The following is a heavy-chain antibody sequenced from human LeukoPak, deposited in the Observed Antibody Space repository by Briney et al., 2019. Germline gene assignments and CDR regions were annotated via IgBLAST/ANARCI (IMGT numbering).Heavy chain of an antibody. CDR2: ISGSGGNT. D-gene: IGHD6-19*01. V-gene: IGHV3-23*01. CDR1: GFTFSSYS. J-gene: IGHJ5*02. Sequence: GSLRLSCAASGFTFSSYSMTWVRLAPGKGLEWVSVISGSGGNTVYADSVKGRFTISRDNSKNTLYLQMNGLRAEDTAVYYCAKPSVSGTGRSWFDAWGQGTLVTVSS. CDR3: AKPSVSGTGRSWFDA.